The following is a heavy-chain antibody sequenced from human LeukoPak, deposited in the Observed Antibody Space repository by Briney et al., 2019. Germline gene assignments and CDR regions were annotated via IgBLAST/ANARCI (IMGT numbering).Heavy chain of an antibody. CDR2: IWYDGSNK. J-gene: IGHJ4*02. CDR1: GFTFSSYG. D-gene: IGHD4-11*01. Sequence: PGRSLRLSWAASGFTFSSYGMHWVRQAPGKGLEWVAVIWYDGSNKYYADSVKGRFTISRDNSKNTLYLQMNSLRAEDTAVYYCARDGAVMTTVTPLDYWGQGTLVTVSS. V-gene: IGHV3-33*01. CDR3: ARDGAVMTTVTPLDY.